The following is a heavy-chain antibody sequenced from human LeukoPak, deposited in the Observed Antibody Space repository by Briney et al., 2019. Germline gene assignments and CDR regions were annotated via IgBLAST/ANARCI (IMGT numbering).Heavy chain of an antibody. CDR3: AREGYYDSSGYPGEVDP. J-gene: IGHJ5*02. CDR2: IIPIFGTA. CDR1: GGTFSSYA. V-gene: IGHV1-69*05. D-gene: IGHD3-22*01. Sequence: SVKVSCKASGGTFSSYAISWVRQAPGQGLEWMGGIIPIFGTANYAQKFQGRVTITTDESTSTAYMELSSLRSEDTVVYYCAREGYYDSSGYPGEVDPWGQGTLVTVSS.